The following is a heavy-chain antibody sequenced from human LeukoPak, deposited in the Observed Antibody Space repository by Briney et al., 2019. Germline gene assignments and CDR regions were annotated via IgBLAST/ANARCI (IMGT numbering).Heavy chain of an antibody. CDR3: ARTAYPSSSWFDP. V-gene: IGHV1-2*02. CDR2: IHPNSGGT. D-gene: IGHD6-6*01. CDR1: GYTFTGYY. J-gene: IGHJ5*02. Sequence: ASVKVSCKASGYTFTGYYIHWVRRAPGQGLEWMGWIHPNSGGTKFAQSFQGRVTLTRDTSITTASMGLSSLISNDTAVYFCARTAYPSSSWFDPWGQGTLVTVSS.